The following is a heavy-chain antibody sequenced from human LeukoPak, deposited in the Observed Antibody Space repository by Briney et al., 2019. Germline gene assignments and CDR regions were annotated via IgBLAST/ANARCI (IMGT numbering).Heavy chain of an antibody. D-gene: IGHD6-13*01. V-gene: IGHV4-61*02. CDR1: GYSISSGYY. Sequence: SETLSLTCTVSGYSISSGYYWGWIRQPAGKGLEWIGRIYTSGSTNYNPSLKSRVTISVDTSKNQFSLKLSSVTAADTAVYYCARQVVSSSWRAEYFQHWGQGTLVTVSS. J-gene: IGHJ1*01. CDR3: ARQVVSSSWRAEYFQH. CDR2: IYTSGST.